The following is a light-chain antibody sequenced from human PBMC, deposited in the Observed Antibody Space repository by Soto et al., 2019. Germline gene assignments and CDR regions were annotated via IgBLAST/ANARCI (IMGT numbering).Light chain of an antibody. V-gene: IGLV7-46*01. CDR3: LLSYSDAPV. CDR2: DTS. Sequence: QAVVTQESSLTVSPGGTVTLTCGSSTGAVTSGHYPYWFQQKPGQAPRTLIYDTSNKHSWTPARFSGCLLEGKAALPLSGEQPEDEAEYYCLLSYSDAPVFGGGTKLTV. J-gene: IGLJ3*02. CDR1: TGAVTSGHY.